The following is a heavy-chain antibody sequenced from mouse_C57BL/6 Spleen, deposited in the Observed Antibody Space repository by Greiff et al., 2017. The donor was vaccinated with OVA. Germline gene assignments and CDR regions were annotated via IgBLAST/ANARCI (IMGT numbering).Heavy chain of an antibody. Sequence: EVMLVESGPELVKPGASVKISCKASGYSFTGYYMNWVKQSPEKSLEWIGEITPSTGGTTYNQKFKAKATLTVDKSSSTAYMQLKSLTSEDSAVYYCARDEDYGSKNYAMDYWGQGTSVTVSS. J-gene: IGHJ4*01. CDR2: ITPSTGGT. D-gene: IGHD1-1*01. V-gene: IGHV1-42*01. CDR3: ARDEDYGSKNYAMDY. CDR1: GYSFTGYY.